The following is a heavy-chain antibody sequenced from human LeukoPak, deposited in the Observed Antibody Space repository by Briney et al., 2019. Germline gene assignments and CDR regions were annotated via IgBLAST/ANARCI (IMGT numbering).Heavy chain of an antibody. CDR2: IIPIFGTA. V-gene: IGHV1-69*13. CDR3: ARDLGVVVPAAKYYYYGMDV. J-gene: IGHJ6*02. D-gene: IGHD2-2*01. Sequence: GASVKVSCKASGGTFSSYAISWVRQAPGQGLEWMGGIIPIFGTANYAQKFQGRVTITADESTSTAYMELSSLRSEDTAMYYCARDLGVVVPAAKYYYYGMDVWGQGTTVTVSS. CDR1: GGTFSSYA.